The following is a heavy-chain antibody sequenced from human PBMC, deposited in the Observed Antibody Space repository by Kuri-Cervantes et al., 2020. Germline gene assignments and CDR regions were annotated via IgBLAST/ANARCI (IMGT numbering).Heavy chain of an antibody. J-gene: IGHJ4*02. CDR1: GFTFSSYG. V-gene: IGHV3-30*02. CDR3: ASQPGRLYYFDY. CDR2: IRYDGSNK. Sequence: GESLKISCAASGFTFSSYGMHRVRQAPGKGLEWVAFIRYDGSNKYYADSVKGRFTISRDNSKNSLYLQMNSLGAEDTAVYYCASQPGRLYYFDYWGQGTLVTVSS. D-gene: IGHD2-2*01.